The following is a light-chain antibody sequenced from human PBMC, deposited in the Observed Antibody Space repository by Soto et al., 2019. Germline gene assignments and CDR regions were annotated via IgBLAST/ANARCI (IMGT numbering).Light chain of an antibody. Sequence: QSVLTQPPSVSEAPGQRVTISCTGSSSNIGAGYEAHWYQQLPGTAPKLLIYENNNRPSGVPDRFSGSKSGTSASLAITGLQAEDEAEYYCQSYDSSRSGYVFGTGTKVTVL. J-gene: IGLJ1*01. V-gene: IGLV1-40*01. CDR1: SSNIGAGYE. CDR3: QSYDSSRSGYV. CDR2: ENN.